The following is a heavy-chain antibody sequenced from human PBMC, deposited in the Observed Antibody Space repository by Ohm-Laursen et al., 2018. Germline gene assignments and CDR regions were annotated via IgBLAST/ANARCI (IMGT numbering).Heavy chain of an antibody. CDR2: IIPILGIA. CDR1: GGTFSSYA. CDR3: ARGSSGWYSTPFDY. V-gene: IGHV1-69*04. D-gene: IGHD6-19*01. J-gene: IGHJ4*02. Sequence: GASVKVSCKASGGTFSSYAISWVRQAPGQGLEWMGRIIPILGIANYAQKFQGRVAITADKSTSTAYMELSSLRSEDTAVYYCARGSSGWYSTPFDYWGQGTLVTVSS.